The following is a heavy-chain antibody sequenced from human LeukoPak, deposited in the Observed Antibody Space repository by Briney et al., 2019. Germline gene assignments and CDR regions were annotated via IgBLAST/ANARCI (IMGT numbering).Heavy chain of an antibody. CDR1: GGSISSGSYY. CDR3: ARVPTAILVLDY. CDR2: IYTSGST. V-gene: IGHV4-61*02. J-gene: IGHJ4*02. D-gene: IGHD2-2*01. Sequence: SETLSLTCTVSGGSISSGSYYWAWIRQPAGKGLEWIGRIYTSGSTNYNPSLKSRVTISGDTSKNQFSLKLSSVTAADTAVYYCARVPTAILVLDYWGQGTLVTVSS.